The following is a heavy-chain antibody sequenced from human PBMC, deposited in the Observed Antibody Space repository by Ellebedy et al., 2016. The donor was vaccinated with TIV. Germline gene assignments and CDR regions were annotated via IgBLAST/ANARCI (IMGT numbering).Heavy chain of an antibody. D-gene: IGHD5-18*01. V-gene: IGHV4-34*01. CDR2: INHSGST. J-gene: IGHJ6*03. CDR1: GGSFSGYY. Sequence: SETLSLXCAVYGGSFSGYYWSWIRQPPGKGLEWIGEINHSGSTNYNPSLKSRVTISVDTSKNQFSLKLSSVTAADTAVYYCARGGIQLWSNYHYYYMDVWGKGTTVTVSS. CDR3: ARGGIQLWSNYHYYYMDV.